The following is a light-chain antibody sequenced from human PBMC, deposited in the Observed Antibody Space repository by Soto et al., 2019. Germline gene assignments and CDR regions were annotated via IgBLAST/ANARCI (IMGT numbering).Light chain of an antibody. CDR1: QSVSSSF. CDR2: GAS. Sequence: EIVLTQSPGTLSLSPGERATLSCRASQSVSSSFLAWYQKTPGQAPRLLIYGASSRATGIPDRFSGSGSGTDFPLTISRLEPEDVAVYYCQQYGSSPLTFGGGTKVEIK. CDR3: QQYGSSPLT. V-gene: IGKV3-20*01. J-gene: IGKJ4*01.